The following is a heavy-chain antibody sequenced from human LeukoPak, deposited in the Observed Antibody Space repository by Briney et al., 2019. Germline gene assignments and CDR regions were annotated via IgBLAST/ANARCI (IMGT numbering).Heavy chain of an antibody. CDR3: TSGGYCSSTSCYGEN. J-gene: IGHJ4*02. V-gene: IGHV3-73*01. CDR2: IRSKVNSYAT. Sequence: PGGSLKLSCAASGFTFSGSAMHWDRQASGKGLEWVGRIRSKVNSYATAYAASVKGRFTISRDDSKNTAYLQMNSLKTEDTAVYYCTSGGYCSSTSCYGENWGQGTLVTVSS. D-gene: IGHD2-2*01. CDR1: GFTFSGSA.